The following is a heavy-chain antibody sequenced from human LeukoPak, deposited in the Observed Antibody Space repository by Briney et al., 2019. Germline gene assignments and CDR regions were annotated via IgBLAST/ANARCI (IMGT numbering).Heavy chain of an antibody. CDR1: GFTFSDYY. D-gene: IGHD1-1*01. Sequence: GGSLRLSCAASGFTFSDYYMSWIRQAPGKGLEWVSYISSSGSTIYYADSVKGRFTISRDNARNSLYLQMNSLRAEDTAVYYCARSTNSFATRYYYYGMDVWGQGTTVTVSS. J-gene: IGHJ6*02. CDR2: ISSSGSTI. CDR3: ARSTNSFATRYYYYGMDV. V-gene: IGHV3-11*01.